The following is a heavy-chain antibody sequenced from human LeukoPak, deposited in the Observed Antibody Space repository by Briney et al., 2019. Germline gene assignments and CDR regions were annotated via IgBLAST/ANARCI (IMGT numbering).Heavy chain of an antibody. V-gene: IGHV3-53*01. CDR1: EFTVSSNY. Sequence: GGSLRLSCAASEFTVSSNYMSWVRQAPGKGLEWVSVIFSGGTTYYADSVKGRFTISRDNSKNTLYLQMNSLRAEDTAVYYCAREGNYYDMDVWGQGTTVTVSS. J-gene: IGHJ6*02. CDR2: IFSGGTT. CDR3: AREGNYYDMDV.